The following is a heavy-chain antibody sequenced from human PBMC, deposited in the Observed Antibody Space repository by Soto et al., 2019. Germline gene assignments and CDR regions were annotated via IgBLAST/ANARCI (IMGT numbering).Heavy chain of an antibody. CDR1: GFSLSNGKVG. V-gene: IGHV2-26*01. J-gene: IGHJ6*03. CDR2: IFSNDEK. Sequence: HVTLKESGPVLVKPTETLTLTCTVSGFSLSNGKVGVSWIRQPPGKALEWLAHIFSNDEKSYRTSLKSRLTISQHTPKSQVVLTMTNVEPVDTATYFCARILFGRSVAGGYFYMDVWGKGTTVTVSS. D-gene: IGHD6-19*01. CDR3: ARILFGRSVAGGYFYMDV.